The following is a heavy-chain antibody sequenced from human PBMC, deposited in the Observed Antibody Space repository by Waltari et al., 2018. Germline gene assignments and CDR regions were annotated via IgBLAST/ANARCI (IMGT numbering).Heavy chain of an antibody. Sequence: QVQLVQSGAEVKKPGASVKVSCKVSGYTLTELSMHWVRQAPGKGLEWMGGFDPEDGETIYAKKVQVSVTMNKDTSTATAYSDLSRLRSEDTAVYYCATLHVVVPAAPSHYYYYGMDVWGQGTTVTVSS. CDR2: FDPEDGET. V-gene: IGHV1-24*01. D-gene: IGHD2-2*01. J-gene: IGHJ6*02. CDR1: GYTLTELS. CDR3: ATLHVVVPAAPSHYYYYGMDV.